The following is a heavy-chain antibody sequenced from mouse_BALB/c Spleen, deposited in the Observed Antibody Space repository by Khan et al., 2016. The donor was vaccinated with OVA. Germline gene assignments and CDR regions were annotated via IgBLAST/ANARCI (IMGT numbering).Heavy chain of an antibody. CDR1: GYTFTDYY. V-gene: IGHV1-84*02. CDR3: ARGGYYGHSLFDY. J-gene: IGHJ2*01. Sequence: QVQLQQSGPELVKPGASVKISCKASGYTFTDYYINWVKQKPGQGLEWIGWIYPGSGNTKYTEKIKGMATLTVDTSSSTAYMQLSSLTSEDTAVYCCARGGYYGHSLFDYWGQGTTLTVSS. D-gene: IGHD1-1*01. CDR2: IYPGSGNT.